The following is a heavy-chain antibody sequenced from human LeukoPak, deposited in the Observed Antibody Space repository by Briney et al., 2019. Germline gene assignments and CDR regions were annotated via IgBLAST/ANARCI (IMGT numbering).Heavy chain of an antibody. J-gene: IGHJ4*02. CDR1: GGSISSYY. CDR2: IYYSGST. V-gene: IGHV4-59*01. Sequence: PSETLSLTCTVSGGSISSYYWSWIRQPPGKGLEWIGYIYYSGSTNYNPSLKSRVTISVDTSKNQFSLKLSSVTAADTAVYYCARFVFGNSGTFDYWAREPWSPSPQ. D-gene: IGHD4-23*01. CDR3: ARFVFGNSGTFDY.